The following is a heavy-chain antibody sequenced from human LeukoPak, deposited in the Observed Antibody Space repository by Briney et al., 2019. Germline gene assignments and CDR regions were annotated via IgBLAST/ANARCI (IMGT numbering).Heavy chain of an antibody. D-gene: IGHD6-19*01. CDR1: GFTFSSYA. CDR2: ISYDENYK. CDR3: ARVRAVAAPKGAFDI. J-gene: IGHJ3*02. Sequence: GGSLRLSCAASGFTFSSYAMSWVRQAPGKGLEWVAIISYDENYKYYGDSMKGRFTVSRDNSKNTLYLQMNSLRGEDTAVYYCARVRAVAAPKGAFDIWGQGTMVTVSS. V-gene: IGHV3-30*03.